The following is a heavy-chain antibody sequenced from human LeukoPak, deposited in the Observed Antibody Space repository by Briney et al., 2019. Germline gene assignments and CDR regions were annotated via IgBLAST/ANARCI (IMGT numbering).Heavy chain of an antibody. CDR2: INPSGGST. V-gene: IGHV1-46*01. J-gene: IGHJ3*02. Sequence: ASVKVSCKASGYTFTSYCMHWVRQAPGQGLEWMGIINPSGGSTSYAQKFQGRVTMTRDTSTSTVYMELSSLRSEDTAVYYCARVVKCEGRGFDIWGQGTMVTVSP. CDR3: ARVVKCEGRGFDI. CDR1: GYTFTSYC. D-gene: IGHD3-10*01.